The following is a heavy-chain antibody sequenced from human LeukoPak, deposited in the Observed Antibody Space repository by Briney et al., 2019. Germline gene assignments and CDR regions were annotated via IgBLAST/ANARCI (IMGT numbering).Heavy chain of an antibody. V-gene: IGHV1-3*01. CDR1: GYTFKSYL. J-gene: IGHJ4*02. Sequence: ASVKVSCKASGYTFKSYLMHWVRQAPGQSLEWMGWINPGTGETKYSQTFQGRVTIISDTSASTAYMELSSLRFEDTAVYYCAKEGAGDSKANDYWGQGTLVSVSS. CDR2: INPGTGET. D-gene: IGHD3-10*01. CDR3: AKEGAGDSKANDY.